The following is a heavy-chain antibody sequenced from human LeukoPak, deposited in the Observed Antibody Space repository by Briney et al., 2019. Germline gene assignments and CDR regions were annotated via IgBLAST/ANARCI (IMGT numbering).Heavy chain of an antibody. J-gene: IGHJ3*02. V-gene: IGHV4-34*03. CDR3: TKSDGYGLIRI. D-gene: IGHD3-10*01. CDR2: IYYTGNT. Sequence: TSETLSLTCAVYGGLFTGYYWGWIRQAPGKGLEWIGNIYYTGNTYYNSSLKSRVTISLDTSKNHFSLTVISMTAADTAAYYCTKSDGYGLIRICGRGTMVTVSS. CDR1: GGLFTGYY.